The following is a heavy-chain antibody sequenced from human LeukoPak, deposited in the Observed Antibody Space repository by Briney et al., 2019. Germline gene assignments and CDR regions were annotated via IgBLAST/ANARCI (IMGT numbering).Heavy chain of an antibody. J-gene: IGHJ4*02. Sequence: ASVKVSCKASGYIFTGYYIHWVRQAPGQGLEWMRWINPNSGGTNYAQRFQGRVAMTRDTSISTAYMELSRLRSDDTAVYYCAREDSSGWYGLDYWGQGTLVTVSS. CDR3: AREDSSGWYGLDY. CDR1: GYIFTGYY. D-gene: IGHD6-19*01. CDR2: INPNSGGT. V-gene: IGHV1-2*02.